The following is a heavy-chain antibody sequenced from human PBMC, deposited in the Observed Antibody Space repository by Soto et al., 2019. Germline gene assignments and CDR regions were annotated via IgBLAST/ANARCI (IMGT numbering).Heavy chain of an antibody. V-gene: IGHV5-51*01. D-gene: IGHD7-27*01. CDR1: GYTFTYYW. Sequence: GSSLKVSCQTSGYTFTYYWIGWLRQVPGGGLEWLGFIVPSDFDVRYSPSFEGQVTISANRSTATAFLQWRSLQASDRALDFSARFGALLTSIDTWGQGTPVTV. J-gene: IGHJ5*02. CDR3: ARFGALLTSIDT. CDR2: IVPSDFDV.